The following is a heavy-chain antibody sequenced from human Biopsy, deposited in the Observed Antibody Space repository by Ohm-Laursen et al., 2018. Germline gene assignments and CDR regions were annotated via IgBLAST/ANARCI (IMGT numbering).Heavy chain of an antibody. CDR1: GGSINSYY. CDR2: IYYTGST. J-gene: IGHJ4*02. D-gene: IGHD3-16*01. Sequence: PGTLSLTCTVSGGSINSYYWSWIRQPPGKGLEWIGYIYYTGSTKYSPSLESRVIMSVDTSKNQFSLRLSSVTAADTAVYYCARRDYRNGFKFDFWGQGTLVTVSS. CDR3: ARRDYRNGFKFDF. V-gene: IGHV4-59*08.